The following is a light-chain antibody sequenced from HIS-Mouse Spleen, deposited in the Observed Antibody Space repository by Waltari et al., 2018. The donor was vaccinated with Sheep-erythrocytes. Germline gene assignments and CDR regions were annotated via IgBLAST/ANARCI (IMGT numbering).Light chain of an antibody. CDR2: AAS. CDR3: QQSYSTPPT. CDR1: QSISSY. V-gene: IGKV1-39*01. J-gene: IGKJ4*01. Sequence: DIQMTQSPSSLSACVADRVTITCRASQSISSYLNWYQQKPGKAPKLLIYAASSLQSGVPSRFSGSGSGTDFTLTISSLQPEDFATYYCQQSYSTPPTFGGGTKVEIK.